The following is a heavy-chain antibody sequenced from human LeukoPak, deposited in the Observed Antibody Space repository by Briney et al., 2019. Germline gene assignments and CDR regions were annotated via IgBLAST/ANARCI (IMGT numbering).Heavy chain of an antibody. Sequence: SETLSLTCTVSGGSISSSSYYWGWIRQPPGKGLEWIGSIYYSGSTYYNPSLKSRVTISVDTSKNQFSLKLSSVTAADTAVYYCARDGRIFNYDSSGYDFLDYWGQGTLVTVSS. CDR2: IYYSGST. CDR3: ARDGRIFNYDSSGYDFLDY. D-gene: IGHD3-22*01. V-gene: IGHV4-39*07. CDR1: GGSISSSSYY. J-gene: IGHJ4*02.